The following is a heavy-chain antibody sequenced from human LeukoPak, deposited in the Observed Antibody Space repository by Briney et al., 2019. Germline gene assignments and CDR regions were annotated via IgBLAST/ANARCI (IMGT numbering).Heavy chain of an antibody. CDR3: ARDPSSWII. CDR1: GFTFSSYG. Sequence: GGSLRLSCAASGFTFSSYGMHWVRQAPGKGLEWVANIKQDGSEKYYVDSVKGRFTISRDNAKNSLYLQMNSLRAEDTAVYYCARDPSSWIIWGQGTLVTVSS. V-gene: IGHV3-7*01. J-gene: IGHJ4*02. D-gene: IGHD6-13*01. CDR2: IKQDGSEK.